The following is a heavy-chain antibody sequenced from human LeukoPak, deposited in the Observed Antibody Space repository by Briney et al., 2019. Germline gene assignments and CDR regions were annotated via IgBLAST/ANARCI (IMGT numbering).Heavy chain of an antibody. CDR3: AEEDYSKYVLDY. D-gene: IGHD4-11*01. Sequence: PGGSLRLSCAASGFTFDDYSMHWVRQAPGKGLEWVSGISWNSGSIGYADSVKGRFTISRDNAKNSLYMQMNRQRAEDTALYYCAEEDYSKYVLDYWGQGTLVSVSS. CDR2: ISWNSGSI. CDR1: GFTFDDYS. V-gene: IGHV3-9*01. J-gene: IGHJ4*02.